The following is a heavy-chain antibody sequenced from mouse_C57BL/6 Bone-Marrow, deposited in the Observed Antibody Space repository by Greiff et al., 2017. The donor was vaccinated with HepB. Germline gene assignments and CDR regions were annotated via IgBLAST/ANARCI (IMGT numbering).Heavy chain of an antibody. CDR1: GFTFSSYG. CDR2: ISSGGSYT. CDR3: ARGFAY. Sequence: EVMLVESGGDLVKPGGSLKLSCAASGFTFSSYGMSWVRQTPDKRLEWVATISSGGSYTYYPDSVKGRFTISRDNAKNTLYLHMSSLKSEDTAMYYCARGFAYWGQGTLVTVSA. J-gene: IGHJ3*01. V-gene: IGHV5-6*01.